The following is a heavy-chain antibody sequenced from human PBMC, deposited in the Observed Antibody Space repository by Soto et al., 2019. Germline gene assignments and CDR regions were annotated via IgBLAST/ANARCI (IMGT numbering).Heavy chain of an antibody. CDR3: TRDLTEGYSNYGWFDP. Sequence: GGSLRLSCTASGFTFGDYAMSWFRQAPGKGLEWVGFIRSKAYGGTTEYAGSVKGRFTISRDDSKSIAYLQMNSLKTEDTAVYYCTRDLTEGYSNYGWFDPWGQGTLVTVSS. D-gene: IGHD4-4*01. CDR1: GFTFGDYA. CDR2: IRSKAYGGTT. V-gene: IGHV3-49*03. J-gene: IGHJ5*02.